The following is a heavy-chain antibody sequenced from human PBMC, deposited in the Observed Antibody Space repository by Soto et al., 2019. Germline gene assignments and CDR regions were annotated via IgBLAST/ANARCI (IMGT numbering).Heavy chain of an antibody. CDR2: IYYTGST. V-gene: IGHV4-61*01. CDR1: GGSVSSESHY. CDR3: AXDQYDFRSGSYYYAMEV. D-gene: IGHD3-3*01. Sequence: SETLSLTCTVSGGSVSSESHYWSWIRQTPGKGLEWIGYIYYTGSTNYNPSLKGRVTMSVDTSRDQVSLRLRSVTRADTAVCYCAXDQYDFRSGSYYYAMEVWGQGTKVTVSS. J-gene: IGHJ6*02.